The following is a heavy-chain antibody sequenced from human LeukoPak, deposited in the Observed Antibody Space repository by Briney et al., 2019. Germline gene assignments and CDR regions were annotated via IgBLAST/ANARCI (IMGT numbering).Heavy chain of an antibody. CDR1: GDSVFTNSAA. D-gene: IGHD3-22*01. Sequence: SQTLSLTCAISGDSVFTNSAAWNWIRQSPSRGLEWLGSTYYRSRWYSEYAVSVQSRITIKPDTSKNQFSLQLNSVTPEDTAVYYCARDLLYSYESRNYYPFDYWGQGTLVTVSS. J-gene: IGHJ4*02. V-gene: IGHV6-1*01. CDR2: TYYRSRWYS. CDR3: ARDLLYSYESRNYYPFDY.